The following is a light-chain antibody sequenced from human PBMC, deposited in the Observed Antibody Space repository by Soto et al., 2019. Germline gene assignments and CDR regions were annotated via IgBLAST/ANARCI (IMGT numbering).Light chain of an antibody. CDR2: KAS. J-gene: IGKJ4*01. Sequence: DIQMTQSPSTLSASVGDRVIITCRASQSISYWLAWYQQKPGKAPKFLIYKASTLESGVPSRFSGSGSGTELTLPISRLQPDDFATYYCQQDSNYPITFGGGTEVEIK. CDR3: QQDSNYPIT. V-gene: IGKV1-5*03. CDR1: QSISYW.